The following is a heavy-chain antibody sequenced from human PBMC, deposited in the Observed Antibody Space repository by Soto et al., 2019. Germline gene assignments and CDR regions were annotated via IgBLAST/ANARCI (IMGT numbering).Heavy chain of an antibody. Sequence: QVQLQESGPGLVKPSETLSLTCAVSGGSITTSNWWSWVRQPPEKGLDWIGEIYHTGTTNYNPSFKSRVTISVXXFXNRXSLKLSSVTAADPAVYYCARGIRTWGEYVHNSFDPWGQGTLVTVSS. V-gene: IGHV4-4*02. D-gene: IGHD3-16*01. CDR1: GGSITTSNW. CDR3: ARGIRTWGEYVHNSFDP. J-gene: IGHJ5*02. CDR2: IYHTGTT.